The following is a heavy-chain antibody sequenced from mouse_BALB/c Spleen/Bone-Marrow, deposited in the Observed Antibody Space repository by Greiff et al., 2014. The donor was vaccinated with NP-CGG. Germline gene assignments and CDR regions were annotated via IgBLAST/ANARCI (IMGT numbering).Heavy chain of an antibody. CDR2: IWSGGST. J-gene: IGHJ3*01. CDR3: AEESSAY. V-gene: IGHV2-2*02. D-gene: IGHD1-3*01. CDR1: GFSLTSYG. Sequence: VKLVESGPGLVQPSQGLSITYTVSGFSLTSYGVHWVRQSPGKGLEWLGVIWSGGSTDYNAAFISRLSISKDNSTSQVFFKMNSRQAKDTAIYYWAEESSAYWGQGTLVTVSA.